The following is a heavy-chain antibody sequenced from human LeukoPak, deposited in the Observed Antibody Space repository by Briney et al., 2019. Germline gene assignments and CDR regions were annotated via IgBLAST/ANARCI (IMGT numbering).Heavy chain of an antibody. V-gene: IGHV4-31*03. CDR3: ARVLMRQPYYFDY. D-gene: IGHD3-9*01. CDR2: IYYSGST. J-gene: IGHJ4*02. CDR1: GGSISSGGYY. Sequence: SETLSLTCTVSGGSISSGGYYWSWIRQHPGKGLEWIGYIYYSGSTYYNPSLKSRVTISVDTSKNQFSLKLSSVTAADTAVYYCARVLMRQPYYFDYWGQGTLVTVSS.